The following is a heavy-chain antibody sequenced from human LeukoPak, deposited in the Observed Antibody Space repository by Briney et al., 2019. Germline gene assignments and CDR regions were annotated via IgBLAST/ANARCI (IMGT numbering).Heavy chain of an antibody. D-gene: IGHD5-24*01. J-gene: IGHJ3*02. CDR3: ASPIRDGYNMGAFDI. CDR1: GGSFSGYY. V-gene: IGHV4-34*01. CDR2: INHSGST. Sequence: SETLSLTCAVYGGSFSGYYWSWIRQPPGKGLEWIGEINHSGSTNYNPSLKSRVTIPVDTSKNQFSLKLSSVTAADTAVYYCASPIRDGYNMGAFDIWGQGTMVTVSS.